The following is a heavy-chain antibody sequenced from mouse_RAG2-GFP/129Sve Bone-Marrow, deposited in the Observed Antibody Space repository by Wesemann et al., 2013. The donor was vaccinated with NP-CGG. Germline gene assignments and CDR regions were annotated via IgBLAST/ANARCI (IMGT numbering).Heavy chain of an antibody. CDR2: IYPGDGDT. V-gene: IGHV1-87*01. D-gene: IGHD3-2*01. Sequence: QVQLQQSGAELARPGASVKLSCKASGYTFTSYWMQWVKQRPGQGLEWIGAIYPGDGDTRYTQKFKGKATLTADKSSSTAYMQLSSLASEDSAVYYCARSSGDSSGTTLLAWFAYWGQGTLVTVSA. CDR1: GYTFTSYW. J-gene: IGHJ3*01. CDR3: ARSSGDSSGTTLLAWFAY.